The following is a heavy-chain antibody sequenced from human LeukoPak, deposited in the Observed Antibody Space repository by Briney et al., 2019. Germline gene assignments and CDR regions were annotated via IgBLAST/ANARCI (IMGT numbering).Heavy chain of an antibody. J-gene: IGHJ6*02. Sequence: NLGESLKISCTGSPASFTNSWIGWVRQMPGKGLEWMGIIFLGDSDTRYSPSFQDQVTISADRSIYTAYLQWSRLKASDTAIYYCARQRGVSKTFYQDGLDVWGQGTTVIVSS. CDR3: ARQRGVSKTFYQDGLDV. CDR1: PASFTNSW. V-gene: IGHV5-51*01. CDR2: IFLGDSDT. D-gene: IGHD3-10*01.